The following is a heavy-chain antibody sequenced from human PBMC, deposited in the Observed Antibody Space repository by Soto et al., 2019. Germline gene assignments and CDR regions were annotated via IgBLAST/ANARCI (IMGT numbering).Heavy chain of an antibody. V-gene: IGHV1-8*01. CDR3: ARGIGVKLVRG. J-gene: IGHJ4*02. CDR2: MNPSSGHA. Sequence: QVQLVQSGAEVKKPGASVKVSCKASGYTFSSYDINWVRQATGQGLEWMGWMNPSSGHAGYAQKFQGRVTMTRDTAISTAYMELSSLKSEDTAVYFCARGIGVKLVRGWGQRTLVTVSS. CDR1: GYTFSSYD. D-gene: IGHD3-10*01.